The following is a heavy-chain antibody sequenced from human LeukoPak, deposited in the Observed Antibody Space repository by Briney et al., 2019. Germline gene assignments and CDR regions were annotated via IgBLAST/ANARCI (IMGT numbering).Heavy chain of an antibody. CDR3: ARDGSSGWPNWFDP. CDR1: GLTFSSYE. CDR2: ISSSGSSI. D-gene: IGHD6-19*01. Sequence: GGSLRLSCAASGLTFSSYEMNWVRQAPGKGLEWVSYISSSGSSIYYADSVKGRFTISRDNAKKSLYLQMHSLRAEDTAVYYCARDGSSGWPNWFDPWGQGTLVTVSS. J-gene: IGHJ5*02. V-gene: IGHV3-48*03.